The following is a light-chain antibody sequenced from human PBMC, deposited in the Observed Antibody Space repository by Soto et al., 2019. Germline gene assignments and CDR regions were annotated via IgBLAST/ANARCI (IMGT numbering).Light chain of an antibody. J-gene: IGKJ5*01. CDR2: DAS. Sequence: DIQLTQSPSFLSPSIGDRVTINCRASQGISSYLAWYQQKPGKAPKVVIYDASTLQSGVPSRCSGSGSGTEFTLRISSLQPEDFATYYCQQLNSYPYTFGQGTRLEIK. CDR1: QGISSY. V-gene: IGKV1-9*01. CDR3: QQLNSYPYT.